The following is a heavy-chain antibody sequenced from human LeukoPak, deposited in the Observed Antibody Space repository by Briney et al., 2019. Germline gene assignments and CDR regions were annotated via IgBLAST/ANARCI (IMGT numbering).Heavy chain of an antibody. V-gene: IGHV3-21*01. CDR3: ARAPWGGLRRGYFDY. J-gene: IGHJ4*02. CDR1: GFTFSSYS. CDR2: ISSSSSYI. D-gene: IGHD2-21*01. Sequence: PGGSLRLSCAASGFTFSSYSMNWVRQAPGKGLEWVSSISSSSSYIYYADSVKGRFTISRDNAKNSLYLQMNSLRAEDTAVYYCARAPWGGLRRGYFDYWGQGTLVTVSS.